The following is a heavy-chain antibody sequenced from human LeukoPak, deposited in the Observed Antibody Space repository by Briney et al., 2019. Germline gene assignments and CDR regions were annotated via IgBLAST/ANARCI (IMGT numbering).Heavy chain of an antibody. J-gene: IGHJ3*02. CDR1: GGSFSGYY. V-gene: IGHV4-34*01. CDR3: ASRRRGYSYGSGTSNAFDI. Sequence: SETLSLTCAVYGGSFSGYYWSWIRQPPGKRLKWIGEINHSGSTNYNPSLKSRVTISVDTSKNQFSLKLSSVTAADTAVYYCASRRRGYSYGSGTSNAFDIWGQGTMVTVSS. D-gene: IGHD5-18*01. CDR2: INHSGST.